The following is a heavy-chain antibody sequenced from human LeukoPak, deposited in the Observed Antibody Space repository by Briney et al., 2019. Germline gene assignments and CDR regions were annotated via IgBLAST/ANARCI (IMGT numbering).Heavy chain of an antibody. J-gene: IGHJ4*02. CDR1: GYSFTSYW. CDR2: IYPGDSDT. CDR3: ARWDCSITSCQYDY. V-gene: IGHV5-51*01. D-gene: IGHD2-2*01. Sequence: GASLKISCKGSGYSFTSYWIGWVSQMPGKGLEWMGIIYPGDSDTRYSPSFQGQVTISADKSISTAYLQWSSLKASDTAMYYCARWDCSITSCQYDYWGQGTLVTVSS.